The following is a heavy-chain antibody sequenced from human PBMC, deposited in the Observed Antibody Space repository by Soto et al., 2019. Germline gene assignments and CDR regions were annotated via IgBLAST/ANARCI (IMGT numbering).Heavy chain of an antibody. V-gene: IGHV1-69*13. CDR1: GGTFSSYA. D-gene: IGHD2-21*02. CDR3: ARVYCGGDCDAFDI. J-gene: IGHJ3*02. CDR2: IIPIFGTA. Sequence: SVKVSCKASGGTFSSYAISWVRQAPGQGLEWMGGIIPIFGTANYAQKFQGRVTITADESTSTAYMELSSLRSEDTAVYYCARVYCGGDCDAFDIWGQGTMVTV.